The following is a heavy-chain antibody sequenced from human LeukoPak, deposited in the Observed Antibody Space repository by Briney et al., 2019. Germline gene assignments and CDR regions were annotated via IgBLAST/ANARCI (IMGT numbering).Heavy chain of an antibody. Sequence: SETLSLTCTVSGGSISSGGYYWSWIRQHPGKGLEWIGYIYYRGSTYYNPSLKSRVTISVDTSKNQFSLKLSSVTAADTAVYYCARAPTSYGDYSPPHADYWGQGTLVTVSS. CDR3: ARAPTSYGDYSPPHADY. CDR1: GGSISSGGYY. D-gene: IGHD4-17*01. V-gene: IGHV4-31*03. CDR2: IYYRGST. J-gene: IGHJ4*02.